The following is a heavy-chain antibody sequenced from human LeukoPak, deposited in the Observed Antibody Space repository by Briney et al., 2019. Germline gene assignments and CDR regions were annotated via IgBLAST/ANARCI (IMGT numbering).Heavy chain of an antibody. CDR3: AKDSASYHDFWSGYKPDLGY. J-gene: IGHJ4*02. D-gene: IGHD3-3*01. V-gene: IGHV3-72*01. CDR1: GFTFSDYY. CDR2: TRDKAHSYTT. Sequence: GGSLRLSCAASGFTFSDYYMDWVRQAPGKGLEWVGRTRDKAHSYTTEYAASVKGRFTISRDDSKNSLYLLMNSLKTEDTAVYYCAKDSASYHDFWSGYKPDLGYWGLGTLVTVSS.